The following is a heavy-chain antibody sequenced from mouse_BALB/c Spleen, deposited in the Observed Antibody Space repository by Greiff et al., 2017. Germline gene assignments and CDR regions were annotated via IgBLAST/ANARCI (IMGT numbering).Heavy chain of an antibody. CDR3: ARERGNYPYAMDY. CDR2: IWGDGST. J-gene: IGHJ4*01. Sequence: VQGVESGPGLVAPSQSLSITCTVSGFSLTGYGVNWVRQPPGKGLEWLGMIWGDGSTDYNSALKSRLSISKDNSKSQVFLKMNSLQTDDTARYYCARERGNYPYAMDYWGQGTSVTVSS. CDR1: GFSLTGYG. V-gene: IGHV2-6-7*01. D-gene: IGHD2-1*01.